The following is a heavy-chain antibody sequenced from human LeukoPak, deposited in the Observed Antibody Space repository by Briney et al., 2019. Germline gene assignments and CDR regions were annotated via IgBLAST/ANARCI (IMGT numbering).Heavy chain of an antibody. D-gene: IGHD4-4*01. V-gene: IGHV1-2*02. J-gene: IGHJ5*02. CDR3: ASWDDYSNYPFDP. CDR2: INPNSGGT. CDR1: GYTFTGYY. Sequence: ASVKVSCKASGYTFTGYYMHWVRQAPGQGLEWTGWINPNSGGTNYAQKFQGRVTMTRDTSISTAYMELSRLGSDDTAVYYCASWDDYSNYPFDPWGQGTLVTVSS.